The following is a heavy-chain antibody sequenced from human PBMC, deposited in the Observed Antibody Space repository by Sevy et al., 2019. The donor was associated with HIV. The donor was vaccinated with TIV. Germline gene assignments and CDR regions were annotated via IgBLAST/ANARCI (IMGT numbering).Heavy chain of an antibody. J-gene: IGHJ4*02. D-gene: IGHD2-15*01. CDR1: GFTFSKYP. Sequence: RGCLRLSCVVSGFTFSKYPMNWVRQAPGKGLERVSSISSSSNYIYYGDSVKGRFTSSRYNAKNSLYLQMNSLRADDTAVYYCVRDRGCSSSSCLLYFDYWGQGILVFVSS. CDR3: VRDRGCSSSSCLLYFDY. V-gene: IGHV3-21*01. CDR2: ISSSSNYI.